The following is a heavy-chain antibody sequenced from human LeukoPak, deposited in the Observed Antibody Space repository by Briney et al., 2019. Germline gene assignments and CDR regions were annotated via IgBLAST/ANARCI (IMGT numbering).Heavy chain of an antibody. Sequence: SLWPSCAASRFAFSSYGMHSVPQAPHKGPWWVAFIRYDGSNKYYADSVKGRFTISRDNSKSTMYLQMNSLRAEDTAVYYCAKDRYCSGGSCLDDYWGQGTLVTVSS. V-gene: IGHV3-30*02. CDR2: IRYDGSNK. CDR1: RFAFSSYG. J-gene: IGHJ4*02. CDR3: AKDRYCSGGSCLDDY. D-gene: IGHD2-15*01.